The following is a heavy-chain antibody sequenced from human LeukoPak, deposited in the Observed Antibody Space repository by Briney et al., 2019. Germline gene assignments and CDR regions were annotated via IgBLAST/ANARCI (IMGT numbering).Heavy chain of an antibody. CDR1: GYTFTGYY. CDR2: INPNSGGT. D-gene: IGHD3-22*01. J-gene: IGHJ4*02. Sequence: ASVKVSCKASGYTFTGYYMHWVRQAPGQGLEWMGWINPNSGGTNYAQKFQGRVTMTRDTSISTAYMELSRLRSDDTAVYYCAREEQHDSSGYYGGAVDYWGQGTLVTVSS. CDR3: AREEQHDSSGYYGGAVDY. V-gene: IGHV1-2*02.